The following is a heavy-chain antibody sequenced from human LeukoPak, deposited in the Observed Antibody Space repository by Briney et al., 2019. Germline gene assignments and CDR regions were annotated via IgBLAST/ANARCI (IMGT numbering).Heavy chain of an antibody. J-gene: IGHJ5*02. D-gene: IGHD5-18*01. CDR3: ARIRDRYGWFDP. V-gene: IGHV4-59*01. CDR2: IYYSGST. CDR1: GGSISSYY. Sequence: ASETLSLTCAVSGGSISSYYWSWIRQPPGKGLEWIGYIYYSGSTNYNPSLKSRVTISVDTSKNQFSLKLSSVTAADTAVYYCARIRDRYGWFDPWGQGTLVTVSS.